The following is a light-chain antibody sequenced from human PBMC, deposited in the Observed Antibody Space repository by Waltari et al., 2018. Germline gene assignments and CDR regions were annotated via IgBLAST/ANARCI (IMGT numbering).Light chain of an antibody. CDR3: QAWDSSTVI. V-gene: IGLV3-1*01. CDR1: KLGDTY. Sequence: SYELTQQPSVSVSPGQTAFITCPGDKLGDTYAGWYQQKPGQSPVVVIYQNNRRPAGIPERFSGSNSGNTATLTISGTQAMDEAAYYCQAWDSSTVIFGGGTQLTVL. CDR2: QNN. J-gene: IGLJ2*01.